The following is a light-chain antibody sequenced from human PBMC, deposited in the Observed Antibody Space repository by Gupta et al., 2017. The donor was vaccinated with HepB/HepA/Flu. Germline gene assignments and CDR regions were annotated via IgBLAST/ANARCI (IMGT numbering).Light chain of an antibody. Sequence: QSALTQPASASGSPGQSITISCTGTSSDVGGYNYVSWYQQYPDKAPKLMMYDVSHRPSGVSDRVSGSKSGNTASPTISGLQAEDDANYYCCKYASTDTAVFGAGTKVTVL. J-gene: IGLJ1*01. CDR2: DVS. CDR1: SSDVGGYNY. CDR3: CKYASTDTAV. V-gene: IGLV2-14*01.